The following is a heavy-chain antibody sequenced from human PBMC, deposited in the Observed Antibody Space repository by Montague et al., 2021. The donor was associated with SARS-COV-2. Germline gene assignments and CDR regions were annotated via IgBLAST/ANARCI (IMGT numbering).Heavy chain of an antibody. J-gene: IGHJ4*02. V-gene: IGHV4-59*01. CDR2: IHYTGSN. CDR3: ARSLVPSETYYLHY. CDR1: GGSIGRYY. D-gene: IGHD3-10*01. Sequence: SETLSLTCSVSGGSIGRYYWSWLRQSPGKGLEWIGHIHYTGSNTYNPSLNSRVTISIDTPKNQFSLKLSSVTAADTAVYYCARSLVPSETYYLHYWGQGTLVTVSS.